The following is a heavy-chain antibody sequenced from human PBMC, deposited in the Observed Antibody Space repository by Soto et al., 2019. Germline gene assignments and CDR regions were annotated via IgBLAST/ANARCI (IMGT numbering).Heavy chain of an antibody. CDR3: AREKAELLWFGELFLFDY. CDR1: GGTFSSYT. V-gene: IGHV1-69*04. CDR2: IIPILGIA. D-gene: IGHD3-10*01. J-gene: IGHJ4*02. Sequence: SVKVSCKASGGTFSSYTISWVRQAPGQGLEWMGRIIPILGIANYAQKFQGKVTITAEKSTSTAYMELSSLRSEDTALFYCAREKAELLWFGELFLFDYWGQGTLVTVSS.